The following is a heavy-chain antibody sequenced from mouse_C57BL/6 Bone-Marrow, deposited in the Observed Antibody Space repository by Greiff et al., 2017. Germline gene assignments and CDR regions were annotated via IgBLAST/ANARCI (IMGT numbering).Heavy chain of an antibody. J-gene: IGHJ2*01. CDR2: ISDGGSYT. V-gene: IGHV5-4*01. CDR1: GFTFSSYA. CDR3: ARDAYYYGSPYYFDY. Sequence: EVQGVESGGGLVKPGGSLKLSCAASGFTFSSYAMSWVRQTPEQRLEWVATISDGGSYTYYPDNVKGRFTISRDNAKNNLYLQMSHLKSEDTAMYYCARDAYYYGSPYYFDYWGQGTTLTVSS. D-gene: IGHD1-1*01.